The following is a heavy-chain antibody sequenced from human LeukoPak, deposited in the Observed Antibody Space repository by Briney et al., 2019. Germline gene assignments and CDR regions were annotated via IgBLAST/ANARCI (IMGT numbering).Heavy chain of an antibody. D-gene: IGHD3-3*01. CDR1: GFTFSSYG. J-gene: IGHJ4*02. CDR3: ANPGVVINGFGY. Sequence: GGSLRLSCAASGFTFSSYGMHWVRQAPGKGLEWVAFIRYDGSNKYYADPVKGRFTISRDNSKNTLYLQMNSLRAEDTAVYYCANPGVVINGFGYWGQGTLVTVSS. V-gene: IGHV3-30*02. CDR2: IRYDGSNK.